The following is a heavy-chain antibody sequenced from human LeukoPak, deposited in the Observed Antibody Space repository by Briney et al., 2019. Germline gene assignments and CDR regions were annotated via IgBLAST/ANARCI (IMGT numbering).Heavy chain of an antibody. CDR1: GASVGSAGYY. V-gene: IGHV4-61*08. CDR2: IYYISNT. D-gene: IGHD3-10*01. Sequence: SETLSLTCTVSGASVGSAGYYWSWIRQPPGGGLEWIGYIYYISNTNYNPSLKSRVTMSVDPSKNQFSLKLNSVTAADTAVYYCARKPRGDYYGSGSYYRYFDYWGQGTLATVSS. CDR3: ARKPRGDYYGSGSYYRYFDY. J-gene: IGHJ4*02.